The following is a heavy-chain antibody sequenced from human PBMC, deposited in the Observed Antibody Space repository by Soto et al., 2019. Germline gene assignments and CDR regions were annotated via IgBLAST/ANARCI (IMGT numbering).Heavy chain of an antibody. V-gene: IGHV3-7*01. CDR2: IKQDGSEK. CDR1: GFTFISYW. CDR3: ARDFSSYDY. Sequence: PGGFLRLSCAASGFTFISYWMSWVRQAPGKGLEWVANIKQDGSEKYYVDSVKGRFTISRDNAKNSLYLQMNSLRAEDTAVYYCARDFSSYDYWGQGTLVTVSS. J-gene: IGHJ4*02.